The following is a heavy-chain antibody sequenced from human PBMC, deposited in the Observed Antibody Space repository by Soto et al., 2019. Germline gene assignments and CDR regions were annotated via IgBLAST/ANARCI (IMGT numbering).Heavy chain of an antibody. V-gene: IGHV2-5*02. J-gene: IGHJ4*02. CDR3: ALSKGYCTNGVCYFDY. D-gene: IGHD2-8*01. CDR1: GLSLSTSGVG. Sequence: QITLKESGPTLVKPTQTLTLTCTFSGLSLSTSGVGVGWIRQPPGKALEWLALIYWDDDKRYTPSLRSRLTTTKATSKNQVVLTMTNMDPVDTATYYCALSKGYCTNGVCYFDYWGQGTLVTVSS. CDR2: IYWDDDK.